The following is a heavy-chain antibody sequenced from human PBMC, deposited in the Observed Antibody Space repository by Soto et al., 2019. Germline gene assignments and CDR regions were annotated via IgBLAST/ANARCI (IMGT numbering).Heavy chain of an antibody. D-gene: IGHD3-3*01. CDR1: GYTFTGYY. J-gene: IGHJ4*02. CDR3: ARDQAYDFWSGYYLDC. CDR2: INAGNGNT. V-gene: IGHV1-3*01. Sequence: GASVKVSCKASGYTFTGYYMHWVRQAPGQRLEWMGWINAGNGNTKYSQKFQGRVTITRDTSASTAYMELSSLRSEDTGVYYCARDQAYDFWSGYYLDCWGQGTLVTVSS.